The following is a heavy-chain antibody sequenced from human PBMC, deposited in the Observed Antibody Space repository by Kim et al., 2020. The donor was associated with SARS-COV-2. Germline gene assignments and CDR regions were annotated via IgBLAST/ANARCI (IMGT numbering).Heavy chain of an antibody. CDR3: AREMSVGGSYIFDAFDI. CDR1: GFTFSSYG. J-gene: IGHJ3*02. D-gene: IGHD1-26*01. Sequence: GGSLRLSCAASGFTFSSYGMHWVRQAPGKGLEWVAVISYDGSNKYYADSVKGRFTISRDNSKNTLYLQMNSLRAEDTAVYYCAREMSVGGSYIFDAFDIWGQGTMVTVSS. CDR2: ISYDGSNK. V-gene: IGHV3-33*05.